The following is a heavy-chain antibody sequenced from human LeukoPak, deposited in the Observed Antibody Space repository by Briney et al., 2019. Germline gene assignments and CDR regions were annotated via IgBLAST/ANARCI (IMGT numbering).Heavy chain of an antibody. D-gene: IGHD4-23*01. J-gene: IGHJ6*03. Sequence: ASVKVSCKASRGTFSSYAINWVRQAPGQGLEWMGGIIPIFGTANYAQKFQGRVTITTDESTSTAYMELSSLRSEDTAVYYCASNYGRRDPFYYYYMDVWGKGTTVTVSS. V-gene: IGHV1-69*05. CDR2: IIPIFGTA. CDR1: RGTFSSYA. CDR3: ASNYGRRDPFYYYYMDV.